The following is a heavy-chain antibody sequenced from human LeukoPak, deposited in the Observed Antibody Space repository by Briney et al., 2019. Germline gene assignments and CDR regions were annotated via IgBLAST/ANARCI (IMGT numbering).Heavy chain of an antibody. CDR2: INHSGST. V-gene: IGHV4-34*01. Sequence: SETLSLTCAVYGGSFSGYYWSWIRQPPGKGLEWIGEINHSGSTNYNPSLKSRVTISVDTSKNQFSLKLSSVTAADTAVYCCASTRPHSYGHTPLDYWGQGTLVTVSS. CDR3: ASTRPHSYGHTPLDY. D-gene: IGHD5-18*01. J-gene: IGHJ4*02. CDR1: GGSFSGYY.